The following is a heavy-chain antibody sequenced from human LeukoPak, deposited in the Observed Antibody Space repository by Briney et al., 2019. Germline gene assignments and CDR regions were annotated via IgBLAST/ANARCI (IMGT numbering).Heavy chain of an antibody. Sequence: SETLSLTCTVSGGSVNTNSYYWGWIRQSPGKGLEWIGSVYYNESPYYNPSLTSRVTISVDTSKNQVYLKLTSVTAPDTAVYYCARGLYSSGAGGIGYWGQGTLVTVSS. V-gene: IGHV4-39*07. CDR2: VYYNESP. D-gene: IGHD6-19*01. CDR1: GGSVNTNSYY. J-gene: IGHJ4*02. CDR3: ARGLYSSGAGGIGY.